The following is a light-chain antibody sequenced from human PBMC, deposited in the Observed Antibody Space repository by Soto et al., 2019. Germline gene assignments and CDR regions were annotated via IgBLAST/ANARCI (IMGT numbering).Light chain of an antibody. Sequence: QSALTQPRSVSGSPGQSVTLSCTGTSSDVGGYNYVSWYQQHPGKAPKLMIYDVSKRPSGVPDRFSGSKSGNTASLTISGLQAEDEADYYCCSYAGSYSDVFGTGTKVTVL. CDR1: SSDVGGYNY. V-gene: IGLV2-11*01. CDR3: CSYAGSYSDV. J-gene: IGLJ1*01. CDR2: DVS.